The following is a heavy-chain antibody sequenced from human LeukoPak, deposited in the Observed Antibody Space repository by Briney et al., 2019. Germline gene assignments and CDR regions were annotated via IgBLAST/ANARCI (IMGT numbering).Heavy chain of an antibody. CDR3: AKDAQSGFDYSNSLEH. CDR2: IWSYSTNQ. D-gene: IGHD4-11*01. V-gene: IGHV3-33*06. J-gene: IGHJ4*02. CDR1: GVTFSHCG. Sequence: PGTSLRLSCEASGVTFSHCGMHWVRQAPGKGLELVAVIWSYSTNQYYGDSVKGRGTISRDNFKKTVSLQMDRLRAEDTAVYYCAKDAQSGFDYSNSLEHWGQGSMVTVSS.